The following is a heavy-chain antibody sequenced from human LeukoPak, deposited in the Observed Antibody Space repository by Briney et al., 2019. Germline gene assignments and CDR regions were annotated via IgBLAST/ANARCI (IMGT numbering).Heavy chain of an antibody. CDR3: AKNLAEATKYNAMDV. CDR2: VSSSGKTT. V-gene: IGHV3-23*05. J-gene: IGHJ6*01. CDR1: GFNFDTYA. D-gene: IGHD6-13*01. Sequence: PGGSLRLSCVGSGFNFDTYAINWVRQAPGKGLEWVSGVSSSGKTTNYADSVKGRFIVSRDNAKNTLFLQMNSLRAEDTATYYCAKNLAEATKYNAMDVWGQGTTVTVSS.